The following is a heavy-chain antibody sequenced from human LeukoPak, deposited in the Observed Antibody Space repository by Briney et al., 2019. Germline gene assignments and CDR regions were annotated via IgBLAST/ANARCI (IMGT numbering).Heavy chain of an antibody. D-gene: IGHD3-16*02. CDR2: INPNSGGT. V-gene: IGHV1-2*02. Sequence: ASEKVSCKASGYTFTGYYMHWVRQAPGQGLEWMGWINPNSGGTNYAQKFQGRVTMTRDTSISTAYMELSRLRSDDTAVYYCARGRRDYVWGSYRSRFDYWGQGTLVTVSS. J-gene: IGHJ4*02. CDR3: ARGRRDYVWGSYRSRFDY. CDR1: GYTFTGYY.